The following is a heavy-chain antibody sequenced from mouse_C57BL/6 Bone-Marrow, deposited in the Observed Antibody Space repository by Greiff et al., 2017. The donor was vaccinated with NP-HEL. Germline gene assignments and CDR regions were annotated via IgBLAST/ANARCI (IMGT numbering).Heavy chain of an antibody. CDR3: ARGSPYAPFAY. D-gene: IGHD6-5*01. CDR1: GYTFTSYW. V-gene: IGHV1-52*01. J-gene: IGHJ3*01. Sequence: QVQLQQSGAELVRPGSSVKLSCKASGYTFTSYWMHWVKQRPIQGLEWIGNIDPSDSETHYNQKFKDKATLTVDKSSSTAYMQLSSLTSEDSAVYYCARGSPYAPFAYWGQGTLVTVSA. CDR2: IDPSDSET.